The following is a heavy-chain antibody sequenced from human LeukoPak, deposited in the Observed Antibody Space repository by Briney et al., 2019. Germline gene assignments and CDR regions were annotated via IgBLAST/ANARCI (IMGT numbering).Heavy chain of an antibody. CDR3: ARLQNNEYYYYYMDV. J-gene: IGHJ6*03. CDR1: GYTFTSYA. D-gene: IGHD5-24*01. V-gene: IGHV7-4-1*02. Sequence: ASVKVSCKASGYTFTSYAMNWVRQAPGQGLEWMGWINTNTGNPTYAQGFTGRFVFSLDTSVSTAYLQISSLKAEDTAVYYCARLQNNEYYYYYMDVWGKGTTVTVSS. CDR2: INTNTGNP.